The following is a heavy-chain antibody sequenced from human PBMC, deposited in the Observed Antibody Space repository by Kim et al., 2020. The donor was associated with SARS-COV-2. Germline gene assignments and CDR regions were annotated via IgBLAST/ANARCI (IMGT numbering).Heavy chain of an antibody. Sequence: ASVKVSCKASGYTFTGYYMHWVRQAPGQGLEWMGRINPNSGGTNYAQKFQGRVTMTRDTSISTAYMELSRLRSDDTAVYYCARVSEFTYSHAFDIWGQGTMVTVSS. CDR2: INPNSGGT. V-gene: IGHV1-2*06. D-gene: IGHD2-21*01. J-gene: IGHJ3*02. CDR3: ARVSEFTYSHAFDI. CDR1: GYTFTGYY.